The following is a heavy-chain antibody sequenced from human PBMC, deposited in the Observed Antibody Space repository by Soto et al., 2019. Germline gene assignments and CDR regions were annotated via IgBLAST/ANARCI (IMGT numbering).Heavy chain of an antibody. Sequence: GGSLKICCKVSGYSFTRYWISWVRQMPGKGLEWMGRIDPSDSYTNYGPSFQGHVTMSVDKSTSTAYLQWSSLKASDTAMYYCARMDGLVRGITKNWFDPWGQGTLVTVSS. D-gene: IGHD3-10*01. CDR2: IDPSDSYT. V-gene: IGHV5-10-1*01. CDR1: GYSFTRYW. J-gene: IGHJ5*02. CDR3: ARMDGLVRGITKNWFDP.